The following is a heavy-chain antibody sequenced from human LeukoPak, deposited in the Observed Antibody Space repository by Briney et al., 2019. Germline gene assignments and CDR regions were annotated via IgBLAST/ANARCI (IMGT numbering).Heavy chain of an antibody. D-gene: IGHD2-2*01. V-gene: IGHV3-30-3*01. J-gene: IGHJ4*02. CDR3: AKDADLVPADG. CDR2: ISYDGSNK. CDR1: GFTFSSYA. Sequence: GRSLRLSCAASGFTFSSYAMHWVRQAPGKGLEWVAVISYDGSNKYYADSVKGRFTISRDNSKNTLYLQMNSLRAEDTAVYYCAKDADLVPADGWGQGTLVTVSS.